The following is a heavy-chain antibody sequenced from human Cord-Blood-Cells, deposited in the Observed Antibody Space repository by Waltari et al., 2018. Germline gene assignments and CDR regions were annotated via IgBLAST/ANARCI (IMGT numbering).Heavy chain of an antibody. CDR1: GLTFSSYW. CDR3: ARWVGTWFDP. D-gene: IGHD1-1*01. Sequence: EVQLVESGGGLVQPGGSLRLSCAASGLTFSSYWMSWVRQAPGKGLEWVANIKQDGSEKYYMDSVKGRFTISRDNAKNSLYRQMISLRAEDTAGDYCARWVGTWFDPWGQGTLVTVSS. CDR2: IKQDGSEK. J-gene: IGHJ5*02. V-gene: IGHV3-7*01.